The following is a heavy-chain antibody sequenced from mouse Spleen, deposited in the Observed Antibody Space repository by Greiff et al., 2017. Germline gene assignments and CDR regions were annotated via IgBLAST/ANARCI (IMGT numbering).Heavy chain of an antibody. V-gene: IGHV5-12*02. CDR2: ISNGGGST. CDR3: ARHEDFSGFAY. J-gene: IGHJ3*01. Sequence: EVKVVESGGGLVQPGGSLKLSCATSGFTFSDYYMYWVRQTPEKRLEWVAYISNGGGSTSYPATVKGRFTISRDNAENTLYLQMSRLKSEDTAMYYCARHEDFSGFAYWGQGTLVTVST. CDR1: GFTFSDYY.